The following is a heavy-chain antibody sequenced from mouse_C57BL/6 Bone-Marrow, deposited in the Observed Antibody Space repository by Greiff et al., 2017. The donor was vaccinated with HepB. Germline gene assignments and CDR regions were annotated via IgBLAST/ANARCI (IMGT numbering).Heavy chain of an antibody. J-gene: IGHJ2*01. CDR1: GFTFTDYY. Sequence: EVMLVESGGGLVQPGGSLSLSCAASGFTFTDYYMSWVRQPPGKALEWLGFIRNKANGYTTKYSASVKGRFTISRDNSQSILHLQMNALGAEDSATYYCARSDSHYFDYWGQGTTLTVSS. CDR3: ARSDSHYFDY. V-gene: IGHV7-3*01. CDR2: IRNKANGYTT.